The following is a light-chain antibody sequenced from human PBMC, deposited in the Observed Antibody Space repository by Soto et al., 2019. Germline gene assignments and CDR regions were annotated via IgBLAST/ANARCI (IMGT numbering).Light chain of an antibody. CDR3: QQSGSSPAP. V-gene: IGKV3-20*01. CDR2: GAS. Sequence: EVVWTQSPGTLSLSPGERATLSCRASQTVRNNFLAWYQQKPGQAPRLLIYGASSRAIGIPDRFSGSGSGTDFTLTISRLEPEDFTVYYCQQSGSSPAPFGQGTKVDIK. J-gene: IGKJ1*01. CDR1: QTVRNNF.